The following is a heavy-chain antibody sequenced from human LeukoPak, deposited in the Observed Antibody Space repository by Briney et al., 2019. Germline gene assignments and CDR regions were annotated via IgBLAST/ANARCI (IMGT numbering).Heavy chain of an antibody. D-gene: IGHD6-19*01. CDR1: GFTFSSYA. CDR2: ISGSGGST. J-gene: IGHJ3*02. V-gene: IGHV3-23*01. CDR3: AGAGGHAFDI. Sequence: GGSLRLSCAASGFTFSSYAMSWVRQAPGKGLEWVSGISGSGGSTYYADSVKGRFTISRDNSKNTLYLQMNSLRAEDTAIYYCAGAGGHAFDIWGQGTMVTVSS.